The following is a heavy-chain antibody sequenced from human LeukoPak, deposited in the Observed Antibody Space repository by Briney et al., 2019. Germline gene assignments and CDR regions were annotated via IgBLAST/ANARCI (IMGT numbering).Heavy chain of an antibody. J-gene: IGHJ4*02. Sequence: ASVKVSCKASGYTFTGYHIHWLRQAPGQGLEWMGRINPYSGDTNFAQKFQGRVTMTRDTSITTAYMDLSSLTPDDTAVYFCARDQGSLTRSWYTGYWGQGTQVTASS. CDR3: ARDQGSLTRSWYTGY. CDR1: GYTFTGYH. D-gene: IGHD6-13*01. CDR2: INPYSGDT. V-gene: IGHV1-2*06.